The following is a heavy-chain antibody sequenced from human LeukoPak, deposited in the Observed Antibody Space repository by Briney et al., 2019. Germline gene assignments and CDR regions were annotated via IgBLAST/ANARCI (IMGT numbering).Heavy chain of an antibody. CDR1: GASFSTYY. CDR2: INHSGST. D-gene: IGHD3-22*01. CDR3: ATTGLYDSSGYYGNDY. Sequence: SETLPLTCVVYGASFSTYYWSWIRQPPGKGLEWIGDINHSGSTNYNPSLKSRVTISVDTSKNQFSLKLNSVTAADTAVYYCATTGLYDSSGYYGNDYWGQGTLVTVSS. J-gene: IGHJ4*02. V-gene: IGHV4-34*01.